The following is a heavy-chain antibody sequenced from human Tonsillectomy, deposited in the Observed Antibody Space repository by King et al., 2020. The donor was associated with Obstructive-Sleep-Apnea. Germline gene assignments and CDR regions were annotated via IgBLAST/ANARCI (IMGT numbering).Heavy chain of an antibody. CDR2: ISSSSSTK. V-gene: IGHV3-48*04. CDR3: ARSSVTTRYYYYGMDV. J-gene: IGHJ6*02. D-gene: IGHD4-17*01. CDR1: GFTFSSYS. Sequence: VQLVESGGGLVQPGGSLRLSFAASGFTFSSYSMNWVRQAPGKGLEWFSYISSSSSTKDYADSVKGRFTISRDNAKHSLYLQMSSLRAEDTAVYYCARSSVTTRYYYYGMDVWGQGTTVTVSS.